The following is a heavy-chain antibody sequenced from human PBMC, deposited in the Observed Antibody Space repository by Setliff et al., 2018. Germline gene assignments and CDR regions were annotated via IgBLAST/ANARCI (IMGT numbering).Heavy chain of an antibody. CDR3: ARDANWGIERGFDS. Sequence: GSLRLSCAASGFTFSSYSFSWVRQAPGKGLEWVSFISDRNDYSFYADSVKGRFTISRDNTKNLLYLHMHSLRIDDTAVYFCARDANWGIERGFDSWGQGTLVTVSS. CDR2: ISDRNDYS. V-gene: IGHV3-21*01. CDR1: GFTFSSYS. J-gene: IGHJ4*02. D-gene: IGHD7-27*01.